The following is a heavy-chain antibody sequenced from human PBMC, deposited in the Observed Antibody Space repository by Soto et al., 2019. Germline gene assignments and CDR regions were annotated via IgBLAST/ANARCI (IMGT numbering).Heavy chain of an antibody. Sequence: PGGSLRLSCVTSGFTFNNYGMHWVRQAPGKGLEWLALISYDGSNEYYADSVKGRFTISRDNSNHTLYLQMDSLTTEDTAVYYCAKGVGYLAMAGPDYWGQGTLVTVSS. CDR3: AKGVGYLAMAGPDY. CDR2: ISYDGSNE. D-gene: IGHD6-19*01. CDR1: GFTFNNYG. J-gene: IGHJ4*02. V-gene: IGHV3-30*18.